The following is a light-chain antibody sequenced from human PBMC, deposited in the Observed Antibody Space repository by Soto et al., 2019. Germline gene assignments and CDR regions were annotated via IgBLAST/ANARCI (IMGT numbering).Light chain of an antibody. CDR1: QSISSW. Sequence: DIQMTQSPSTLSAPVGDRVTITCRASQSISSWLAWYQQKPGKAPKLLIYDASSLESGVPSRFSGSGSGTEFTLTISSLQPDDFATYYCQQYNSYSPETFGQGTKLEIK. CDR3: QQYNSYSPET. V-gene: IGKV1-5*01. J-gene: IGKJ2*01. CDR2: DAS.